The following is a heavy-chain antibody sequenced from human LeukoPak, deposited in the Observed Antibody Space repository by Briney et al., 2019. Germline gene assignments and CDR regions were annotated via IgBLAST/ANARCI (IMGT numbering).Heavy chain of an antibody. CDR1: GYTFTSYG. CDR3: ARDCSSTSCYHNFGY. Sequence: ASVKVSCKASGYTFTSYGISWVRQAPGQGLEWMVWISAYNGNTNYAQKLQGRVTMTTDTSTSTAYMELRSLRSDDTAVYYCARDCSSTSCYHNFGYWGQGTLVTVSS. V-gene: IGHV1-18*01. D-gene: IGHD2-2*01. J-gene: IGHJ4*02. CDR2: ISAYNGNT.